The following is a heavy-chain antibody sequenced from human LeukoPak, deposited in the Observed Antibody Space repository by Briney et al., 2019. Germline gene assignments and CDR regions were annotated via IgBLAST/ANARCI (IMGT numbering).Heavy chain of an antibody. Sequence: ASVKVSCKASGYTFTSYGISWVRQAPGQGLEWMGWISAYNGNTNYAQKLQGRVTMTTDTSTSTAYMELRSLRSDDTAVYYCASGNVDMVATTSYGMDVWGQGTTVTVSS. CDR1: GYTFTSYG. D-gene: IGHD5-12*01. V-gene: IGHV1-18*01. CDR2: ISAYNGNT. J-gene: IGHJ6*02. CDR3: ASGNVDMVATTSYGMDV.